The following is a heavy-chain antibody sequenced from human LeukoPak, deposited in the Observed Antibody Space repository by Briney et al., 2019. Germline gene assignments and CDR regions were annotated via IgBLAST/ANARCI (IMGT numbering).Heavy chain of an antibody. D-gene: IGHD6-6*01. Sequence: GGPLRLSCAASGFTFSSYWMSWVRQAPGKGLEWVANIKQDGSEKYYVDSVKGRFTISRDNAKNSLYLQMNSLRAEDTAVYYCARATYSSSSINYYYYYYMDVWGKGTTVTVSS. CDR1: GFTFSSYW. CDR3: ARATYSSSSINYYYYYYMDV. J-gene: IGHJ6*03. CDR2: IKQDGSEK. V-gene: IGHV3-7*01.